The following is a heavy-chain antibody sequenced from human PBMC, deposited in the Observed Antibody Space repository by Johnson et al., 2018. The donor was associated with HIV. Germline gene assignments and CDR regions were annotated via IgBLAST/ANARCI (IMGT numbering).Heavy chain of an antibody. D-gene: IGHD6-6*01. CDR2: ISGSGAST. Sequence: EQLVESGGVVVQPGGSLRLSCAAAGFTFDDYGMSWVRQAPGKGLEWVSAISGSGASTYSADSVKGRFTISRDNSKNTLYLQMNSLRAEDTAVYYCASCEYSSPRGAFDIWGQGTMVTVSS. CDR1: GFTFDDYG. V-gene: IGHV3-23*04. CDR3: ASCEYSSPRGAFDI. J-gene: IGHJ3*02.